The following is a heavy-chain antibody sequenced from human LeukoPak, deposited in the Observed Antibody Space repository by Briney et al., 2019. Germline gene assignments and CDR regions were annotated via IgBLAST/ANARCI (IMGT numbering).Heavy chain of an antibody. J-gene: IGHJ5*02. D-gene: IGHD3-22*01. CDR3: ARPYYYDSRIDP. CDR1: GGSISSGDYY. Sequence: PSETLSLTCTVSGGSISSGDYYWSWIRRPPGKGLEWIGYTYYSGSTYYNPSLKSRVTISVDTSKNQFSLKLTSVTAADTAVYYCARPYYYDSRIDPWGQGTLVTVSS. V-gene: IGHV4-30-4*01. CDR2: TYYSGST.